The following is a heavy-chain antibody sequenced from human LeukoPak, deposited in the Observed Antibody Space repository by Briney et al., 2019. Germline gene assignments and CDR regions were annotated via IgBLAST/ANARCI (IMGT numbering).Heavy chain of an antibody. J-gene: IGHJ6*03. D-gene: IGHD6-13*01. Sequence: PGGSLRLSCAASGFTFSSYSMNWVRQAPGKGLEWVSSISSSSSYIYYADSVKGRFTISRDNAKNSLYLQMNSLRAEDTAVYYCARDGFSRGSSWYSGYYYYMDVWGKGTTVTVSS. V-gene: IGHV3-21*01. CDR1: GFTFSSYS. CDR2: ISSSSSYI. CDR3: ARDGFSRGSSWYSGYYYYMDV.